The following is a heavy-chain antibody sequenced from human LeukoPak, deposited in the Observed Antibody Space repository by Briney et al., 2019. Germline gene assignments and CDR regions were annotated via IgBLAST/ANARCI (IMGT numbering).Heavy chain of an antibody. CDR3: TTRTVASNFDY. CDR1: GFSFSVYE. CDR2: ISSSGTTT. D-gene: IGHD6-19*01. J-gene: IGHJ4*02. Sequence: GGSLRLSCVASGFSFSVYEMHWVRQAPGKGLEWISDISSSGTTTYYADSVKGRFTISRDNAKNSLYLQMNSLRAEDTAVYYCTTRTVASNFDYWGQGTLVTVSS. V-gene: IGHV3-48*03.